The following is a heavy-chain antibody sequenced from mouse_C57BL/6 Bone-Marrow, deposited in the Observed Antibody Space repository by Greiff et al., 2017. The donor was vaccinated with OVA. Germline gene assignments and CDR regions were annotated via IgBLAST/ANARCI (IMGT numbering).Heavy chain of an antibody. J-gene: IGHJ1*03. Sequence: EVQLQESGPGLVKPSQSLSLTCSVTGYSITSGYYWNWIRQFPGNKLEWMGYISYDGSNNYNPSLKNRISITRDTSKNQFFLKLNSVTTEDTATYYGATYGSSVYWYFDVWGTGNTVTVSS. CDR3: ATYGSSVYWYFDV. V-gene: IGHV3-6*01. CDR2: ISYDGSN. D-gene: IGHD1-1*01. CDR1: GYSITSGYY.